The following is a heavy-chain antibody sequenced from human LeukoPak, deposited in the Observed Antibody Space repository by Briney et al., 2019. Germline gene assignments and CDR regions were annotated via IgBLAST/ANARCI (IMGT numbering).Heavy chain of an antibody. D-gene: IGHD3-22*01. Sequence: GESLKISCKGSGYSFTSYWIGWVRQMPGKGLEWMGIIYPGDSNTRYGPSFQGQVTFSADKSISTAYLQWNYLKASDTAIYYCARLKFMNYYDNSGSGMDVWGQGTQVTVSS. CDR2: IYPGDSNT. V-gene: IGHV5-51*01. CDR1: GYSFTSYW. CDR3: ARLKFMNYYDNSGSGMDV. J-gene: IGHJ6*02.